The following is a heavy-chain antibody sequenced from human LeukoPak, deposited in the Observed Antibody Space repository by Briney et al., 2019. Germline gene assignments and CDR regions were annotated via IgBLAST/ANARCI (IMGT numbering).Heavy chain of an antibody. J-gene: IGHJ4*02. V-gene: IGHV4-39*01. CDR1: GGSISSSSYY. CDR3: ARHWDY. CDR2: IYYRGSS. Sequence: PSETLSLTCTVSGGSISSSSYYWGWIRQPPGKGLEWIGSIYYRGSSYYNPSLKSRVTISVDTSKNQFSLKLSSVTAADTAVYYCARHWDYWGQGTLVTVSS.